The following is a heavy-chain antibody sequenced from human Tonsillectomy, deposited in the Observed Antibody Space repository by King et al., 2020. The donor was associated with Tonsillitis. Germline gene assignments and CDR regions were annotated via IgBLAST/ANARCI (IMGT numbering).Heavy chain of an antibody. V-gene: IGHV1-2*02. D-gene: IGHD1-14*01. J-gene: IGHJ4*01. Sequence: VQLVESGAEVKKPGASVRVSCKASGYTFTDYYMHWVRQAPGQGLEWMGWINPNRGGSNSAQKFQGRVTMTRDTSISAAYMELSRLRSDDTAGYYCAGEHNIRRPVTGFVYWGHGTLVTVSS. CDR1: GYTFTDYY. CDR3: AGEHNIRRPVTGFVY. CDR2: INPNRGGS.